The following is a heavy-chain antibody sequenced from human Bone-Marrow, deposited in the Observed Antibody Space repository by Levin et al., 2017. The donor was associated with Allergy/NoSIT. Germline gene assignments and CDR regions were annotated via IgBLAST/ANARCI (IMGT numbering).Heavy chain of an antibody. D-gene: IGHD6-6*01. CDR2: IGTASDS. CDR3: ARDSSRNGMDV. CDR1: GFIVSTYD. J-gene: IGHJ6*02. V-gene: IGHV3-13*01. Sequence: PSASVKVSCAASGFIVSTYDIHWVRQVVGKGLEWVAEIGTASDSYYSDSVKGRFTISRENSKNSVYLQMNSLRDGDTAVYFCARDSSRNGMDVWGQGTTVTVSS.